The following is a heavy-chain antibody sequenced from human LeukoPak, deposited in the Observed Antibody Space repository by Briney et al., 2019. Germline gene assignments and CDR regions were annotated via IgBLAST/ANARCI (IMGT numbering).Heavy chain of an antibody. CDR1: GFTFSSYG. J-gene: IGHJ4*02. CDR3: AKAHNYDIHPLDF. D-gene: IGHD3-9*01. V-gene: IGHV3-30*18. CDR2: ISYDGSNK. Sequence: PGGSLRLSCAASGFTFSSYGMHWVRQAPGKGLEWVAVISYDGSNKYYADSVKGRFTISRDNSKNTLYLQMNSLRAEDTAVYYCAKAHNYDIHPLDFWGQGTLVTVSS.